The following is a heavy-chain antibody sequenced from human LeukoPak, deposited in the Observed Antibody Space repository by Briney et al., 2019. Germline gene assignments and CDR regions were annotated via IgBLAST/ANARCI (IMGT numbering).Heavy chain of an antibody. Sequence: GGSPRLSCAASGFTVSSNYMSWVRQAPGKGLEWVSVIYSGGSTYYADSVKGRFTISRDNSKNTLYLQVNSLRAEDTAVYYCARDGYGDYGPFDYWGQGTLVTVSS. V-gene: IGHV3-53*01. CDR1: GFTVSSNY. D-gene: IGHD4-17*01. J-gene: IGHJ4*02. CDR2: IYSGGST. CDR3: ARDGYGDYGPFDY.